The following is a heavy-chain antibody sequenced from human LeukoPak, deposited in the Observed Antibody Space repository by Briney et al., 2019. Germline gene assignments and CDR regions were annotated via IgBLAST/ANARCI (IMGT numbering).Heavy chain of an antibody. CDR1: GYSFTACY. CDR3: AGQQEVSGYFDY. Sequence: GASVKVTCKASGYSFTACYIHWVRQAPGQGLEWMGWIHPRSGETNYAYKFRGRVTMTRDTSISTTYMDLGSLGSDDTAVYYCAGQQEVSGYFDYWGQGTLVTVSS. J-gene: IGHJ4*02. V-gene: IGHV1-2*02. D-gene: IGHD3-16*02. CDR2: IHPRSGET.